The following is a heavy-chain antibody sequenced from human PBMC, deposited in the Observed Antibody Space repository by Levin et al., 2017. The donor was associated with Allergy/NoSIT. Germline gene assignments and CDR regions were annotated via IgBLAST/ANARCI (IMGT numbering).Heavy chain of an antibody. CDR2: IDDSGRA. Sequence: SQTLSLTCAVYDRSFSSSSWTWIRQSPGKGLEWIGEIDDSGRANYNPSLQSRVTISVDTSKKQFSLMLSSVTAADTAVYYCARGRLFCSGGSCYWSHYFDYWGQGTLVTVSS. D-gene: IGHD2-15*01. V-gene: IGHV4-34*01. J-gene: IGHJ4*02. CDR3: ARGRLFCSGGSCYWSHYFDY. CDR1: DRSFSSSS.